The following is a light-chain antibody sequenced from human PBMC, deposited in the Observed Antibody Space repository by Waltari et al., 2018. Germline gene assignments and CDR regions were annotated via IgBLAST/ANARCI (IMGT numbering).Light chain of an antibody. J-gene: IGKJ4*01. CDR1: QGVSMY. Sequence: EVVLTQSPATLSLSPGDTATLSCRASQGVSMYLAWYQHRPGQGPRLLIYDATNRATGIPARFGGSGSGTDFTLTISSLDPEDFAVCFCQQRSNWPMTFGGGTKVEIK. V-gene: IGKV3-11*01. CDR3: QQRSNWPMT. CDR2: DAT.